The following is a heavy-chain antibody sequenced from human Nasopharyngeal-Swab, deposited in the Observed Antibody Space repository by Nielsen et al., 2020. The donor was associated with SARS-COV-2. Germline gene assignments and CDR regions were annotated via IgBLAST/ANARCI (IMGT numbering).Heavy chain of an antibody. D-gene: IGHD6-19*01. CDR2: IYYRGST. CDR3: ASLEGITVAGTLIDY. CDR1: DGSISSSSYY. Sequence: SETLSLTCTVSDGSISSSSYYWGWIRQPPGKGREWIGSIYYRGSTYYNPSLKSRVTISVETSKNQFSLKLSSVTAADTAVYYCASLEGITVAGTLIDYWGQGTLVTVSS. J-gene: IGHJ4*02. V-gene: IGHV4-39*01.